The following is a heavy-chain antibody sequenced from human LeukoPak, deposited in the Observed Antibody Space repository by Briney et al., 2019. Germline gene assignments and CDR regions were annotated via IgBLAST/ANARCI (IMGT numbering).Heavy chain of an antibody. CDR3: AKAYYDILTGYCIYYFDY. V-gene: IGHV3-23*01. CDR2: ISGSGGST. D-gene: IGHD3-9*01. Sequence: PGGSLRLSCAASGFTFSSYAMSWVRQAPGKGLEWVSAISGSGGSTYYADSVKGRFTISRDNSKNTLYLQMNSLRAEDTAVYYCAKAYYDILTGYCIYYFDYWGQGTLVTVSS. J-gene: IGHJ4*02. CDR1: GFTFSSYA.